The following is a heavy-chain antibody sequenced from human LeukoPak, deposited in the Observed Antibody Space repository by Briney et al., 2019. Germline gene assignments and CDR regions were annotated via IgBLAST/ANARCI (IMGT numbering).Heavy chain of an antibody. J-gene: IGHJ4*02. CDR3: ASLIRNFWSGYFDY. Sequence: HPGGSLRLSCAASGFTFSSYWMSWVRQAPGKGLEWVANIKQDGSEEYYVDSVKGRFTISRDNAKNSLYLQMNSLRAEDTAVYYCASLIRNFWSGYFDYWGQGTLVTVSS. CDR1: GFTFSSYW. V-gene: IGHV3-7*01. CDR2: IKQDGSEE. D-gene: IGHD3-3*01.